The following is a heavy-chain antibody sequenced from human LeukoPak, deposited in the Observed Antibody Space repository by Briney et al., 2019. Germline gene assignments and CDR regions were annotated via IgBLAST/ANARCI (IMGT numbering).Heavy chain of an antibody. V-gene: IGHV1-2*02. D-gene: IGHD4-23*01. CDR1: GYTFTGYY. J-gene: IGHJ3*02. CDR3: ARDRGGYGGIPDAFDI. Sequence: SVKVSCKASGYTFTGYYMHWVRQAPGQGLEWMGWINPNSGGTNCAQKFQGRVTMTRDTSISTAYMELSRLRSDDTAVYYCARDRGGYGGIPDAFDIWGQGTMVTVSS. CDR2: INPNSGGT.